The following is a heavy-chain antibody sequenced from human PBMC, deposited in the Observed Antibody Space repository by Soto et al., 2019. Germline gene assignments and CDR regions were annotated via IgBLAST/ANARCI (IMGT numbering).Heavy chain of an antibody. J-gene: IGHJ4*01. CDR3: AGERVVSYSSNCFDY. D-gene: IGHD3-16*02. CDR1: GLSVYSKC. Sequence: PAWCLRICRAASGLSVYSKCMTWVRKTPGRGLEWVSSISGTGIDIHFAGSVKGRFVSSRDNAKTSLYLQMNSLRPEDTAVDVCAGERVVSYSSNCFDYWGHGTLVT. V-gene: IGHV3-21*01. CDR2: ISGTGIDI.